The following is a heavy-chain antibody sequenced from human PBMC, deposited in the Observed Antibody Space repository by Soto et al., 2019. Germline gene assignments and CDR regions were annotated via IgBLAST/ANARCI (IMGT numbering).Heavy chain of an antibody. J-gene: IGHJ4*02. CDR2: IYSSGNT. V-gene: IGHV4-59*08. CDR1: GGSIIRYY. D-gene: IGHD6-13*01. CDR3: ARQEGYSGIWYPFDY. Sequence: SETLSLTCTVSGGSIIRYYWSWIRQPPGKGLEWMGYIYSSGNTNYNPSLKSRITISIDTSKNQFSLKLTSVTAADTAIYYCARQEGYSGIWYPFDYWGQGTPDTVSS.